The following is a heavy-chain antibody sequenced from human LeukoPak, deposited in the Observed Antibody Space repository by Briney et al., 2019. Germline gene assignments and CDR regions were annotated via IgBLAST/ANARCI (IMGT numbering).Heavy chain of an antibody. Sequence: VASVKVSCXASGGTFSSYAISWVRQAPGQGLEWMGGIIPIFGTANYAQKFQGRVTITADESTSTAYMELSSLRSEDTAVYYCARGGLVLQHYYHMDVWGKGTTVTVSS. J-gene: IGHJ6*03. V-gene: IGHV1-69*01. CDR2: IIPIFGTA. CDR3: ARGGLVLQHYYHMDV. CDR1: GGTFSSYA. D-gene: IGHD3-3*01.